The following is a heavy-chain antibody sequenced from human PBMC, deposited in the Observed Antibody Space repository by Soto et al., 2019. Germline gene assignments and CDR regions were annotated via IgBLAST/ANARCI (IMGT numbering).Heavy chain of an antibody. CDR2: ITSTGTST. CDR1: GFTFSIYS. Sequence: EVQLVESGGDLAKPGWSLRLSCAASGFTFSIYSMNWVRQAPGKGLEWVSSITSTGTSTHYADSVQGRFTISRDNAKNSLFLQMDSLRAEDTAVYYCTRRAPGSLTWYADFWGQGTLVTVSS. V-gene: IGHV3-21*01. CDR3: TRRAPGSLTWYADF. J-gene: IGHJ4*02. D-gene: IGHD6-13*01.